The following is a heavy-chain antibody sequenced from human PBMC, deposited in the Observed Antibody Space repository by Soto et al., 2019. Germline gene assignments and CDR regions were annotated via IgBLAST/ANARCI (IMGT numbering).Heavy chain of an antibody. CDR2: IYYSGST. CDR3: ARAISGYDRNYYFDY. D-gene: IGHD5-12*01. CDR1: GGSISSGGYY. V-gene: IGHV4-31*03. J-gene: IGHJ4*02. Sequence: SETLSXXCTVSGGSISSGGYYWSWIRQHPGKGLEWIGYIYYSGSTYYNPYLKSRVTISVDTSKNQFSLKLSSVTAADTSVYYCARAISGYDRNYYFDYWGQGTLVTVSS.